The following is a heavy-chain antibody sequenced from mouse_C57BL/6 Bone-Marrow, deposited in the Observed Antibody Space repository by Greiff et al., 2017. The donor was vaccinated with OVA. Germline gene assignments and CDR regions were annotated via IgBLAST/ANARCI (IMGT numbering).Heavy chain of an antibody. Sequence: EVQGVESGGGLVQPKGSLKLSCAASGFSFNTYAMNWVRQAPGKGLEWVARIRSKSNNYATYYADSVKDRFTISRDDSESMLYLQMNNLKTEDTAMYYCVLRSRWYFDVWGTGTTVTVSS. V-gene: IGHV10-1*01. CDR3: VLRSRWYFDV. CDR1: GFSFNTYA. J-gene: IGHJ1*03. CDR2: IRSKSNNYAT. D-gene: IGHD1-1*01.